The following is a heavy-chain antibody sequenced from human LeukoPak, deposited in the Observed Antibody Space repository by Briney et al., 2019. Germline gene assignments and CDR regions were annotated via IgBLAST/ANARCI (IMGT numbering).Heavy chain of an antibody. J-gene: IGHJ6*03. CDR1: GGSFSSYA. CDR3: TRSLFRFLEWSYRSYYYYYMDV. D-gene: IGHD3-3*01. CDR2: IIPIFGTV. Sequence: ASVTVSCMASGGSFSSYAISWVRQAPGQGLEWMGGIIPIFGTVNYAQKFQGRVTNTADKSTRTAFMELSSLSRADHAVFYCTRSLFRFLEWSYRSYYYYYMDVWGKGTTVTVSS. V-gene: IGHV1-69*06.